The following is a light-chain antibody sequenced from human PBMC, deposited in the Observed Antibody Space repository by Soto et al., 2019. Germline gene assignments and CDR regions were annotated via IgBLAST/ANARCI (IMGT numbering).Light chain of an antibody. CDR1: QGISNY. Sequence: DIQMTQSPSSLSVSLGDRVTITCRASQGISNYLAWYQQKPGKAPQLLIYGATTLQSGVPSRFSGSGYGTDFNLTIASLQTEDVATYYCQKYDSDPLTFGGGTKVDIK. CDR3: QKYDSDPLT. CDR2: GAT. V-gene: IGKV1-27*01. J-gene: IGKJ4*01.